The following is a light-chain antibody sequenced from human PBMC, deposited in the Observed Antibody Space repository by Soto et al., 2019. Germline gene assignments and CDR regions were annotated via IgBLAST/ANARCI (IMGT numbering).Light chain of an antibody. CDR3: QQSYSVPYT. J-gene: IGKJ2*01. Sequence: DIKMTQSPSSLSASVGDRVTITCRASQSISDYLSWYQQKPGRAPKLLIYAASVLQSGVPSRFSGSGSGTYFTLTISSLQPEDFATYFCQQSYSVPYTFGQGTKLEIK. V-gene: IGKV1-39*01. CDR2: AAS. CDR1: QSISDY.